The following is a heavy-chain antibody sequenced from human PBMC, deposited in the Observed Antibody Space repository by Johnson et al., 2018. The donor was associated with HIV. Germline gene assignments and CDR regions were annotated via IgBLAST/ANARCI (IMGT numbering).Heavy chain of an antibody. J-gene: IGHJ3*02. CDR3: ARDGGSSWYGGGAFDI. CDR1: GFTFDNYP. CDR2: IRDGGLT. D-gene: IGHD6-13*01. Sequence: VQLVESGGVVVQPGGSLRLSCAASGFTFDNYPMHWVRQGPGRGLEWVSLIRDGGLTFYADSVKGRFTISRDTSKNSLSLEMNSLRTEDTAVSYCARDGGSSWYGGGAFDIWGQGTMVTVSS. V-gene: IGHV3-43*01.